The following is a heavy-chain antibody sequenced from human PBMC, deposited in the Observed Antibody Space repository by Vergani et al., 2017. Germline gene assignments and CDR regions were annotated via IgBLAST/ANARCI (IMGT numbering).Heavy chain of an antibody. D-gene: IGHD3-10*01. CDR1: GFTFSNAW. Sequence: EVQLVESGGGLVKPGGSLRLSCAASGFTFSNAWMSWVRQAPGKGLEWVGRIKSKTDGGTTDYAAPVKGRFTISRDDSKNTLYLQMNSLKTEDTAVYYCAKTPLRITMVRGVSRYYFDYWGQGTLVTVSS. V-gene: IGHV3-15*01. CDR3: AKTPLRITMVRGVSRYYFDY. J-gene: IGHJ4*02. CDR2: IKSKTDGGTT.